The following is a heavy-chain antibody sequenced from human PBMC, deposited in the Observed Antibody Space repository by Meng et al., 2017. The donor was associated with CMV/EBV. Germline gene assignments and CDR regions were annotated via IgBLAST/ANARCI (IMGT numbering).Heavy chain of an antibody. V-gene: IGHV1-69*12. CDR3: ARNQPSRGWSHEDY. CDR1: GGSFSSYA. Sequence: HVQLVERWAEVTKPWSLLTASCNASGGSFSSYAISRVRKAPGHGLEWMGGIIPIFGTANYAQKFHGRVTITADESTSTAYMELSSLSSEDTAVYYCARNQPSRGWSHEDYWGQGPLVTVSS. CDR2: IIPIFGTA. J-gene: IGHJ4*02. D-gene: IGHD2-15*01.